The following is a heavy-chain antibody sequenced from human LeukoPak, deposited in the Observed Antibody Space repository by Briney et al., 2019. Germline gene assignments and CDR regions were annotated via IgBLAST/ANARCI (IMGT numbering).Heavy chain of an antibody. D-gene: IGHD2-21*02. CDR2: ISWNSGSI. J-gene: IGHJ4*02. V-gene: IGHV3-9*01. Sequence: HPGRSLGLSCAASGFTFDDYAMHWVRQAPGKGLEWVSGISWNSGSIGYADSVKGRFTISRDNAKNSLYLQMNSLRAEDTALYYCANSPEYGGGDFSFDYWGQGTLVTVSS. CDR1: GFTFDDYA. CDR3: ANSPEYGGGDFSFDY.